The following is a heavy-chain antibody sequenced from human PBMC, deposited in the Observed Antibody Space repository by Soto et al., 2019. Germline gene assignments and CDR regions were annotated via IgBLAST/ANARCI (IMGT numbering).Heavy chain of an antibody. CDR3: ARVVIVPAARGHYNYFYMDV. D-gene: IGHD2-2*01. V-gene: IGHV4-59*08. CDR2: IYSSGSP. J-gene: IGHJ6*03. Sequence: SETLSLTCTVSGGSISGYYWSWIRQPPGKGLEWIGYIYSSGSPNYNPSLKGRAAISVDTSESQTSLRLSSVTAADTAVYYCARVVIVPAARGHYNYFYMDVWGKGTTVTVSS. CDR1: GGSISGYY.